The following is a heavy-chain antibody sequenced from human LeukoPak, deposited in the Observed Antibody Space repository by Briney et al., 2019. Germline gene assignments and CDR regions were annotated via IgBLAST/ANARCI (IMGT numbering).Heavy chain of an antibody. CDR1: GFTFSNAW. J-gene: IGHJ4*02. D-gene: IGHD6-13*01. Sequence: PGGSLRLSCAASGFTFSNAWMSWVRQAPGKGLEWVSHIKSKTDGGTTDYAAPVKCRFTISRDDSKNTLYLQMNSLKTEDTAVYYCTVSGYSSSWYAFGYWGQGTLVTVSS. CDR3: TVSGYSSSWYAFGY. CDR2: IKSKTDGGTT. V-gene: IGHV3-15*01.